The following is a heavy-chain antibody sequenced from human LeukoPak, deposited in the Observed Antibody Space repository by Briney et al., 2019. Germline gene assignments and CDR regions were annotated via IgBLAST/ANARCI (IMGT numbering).Heavy chain of an antibody. J-gene: IGHJ4*02. CDR2: IWFDGSKE. V-gene: IGHV3-33*07. D-gene: IGHD1-26*01. CDR3: TRLTGVGSYQHLDY. CDR1: GFTFSSHG. Sequence: GGSLRLSCAASGFTFSSHGMYWVRQAPDKGLEWVAVIWFDGSKEYYTDSVKGRFTISRDNSKNTLWLQMNSLRAEDTAVYYCTRLTGVGSYQHLDYWGQGTPVTVSS.